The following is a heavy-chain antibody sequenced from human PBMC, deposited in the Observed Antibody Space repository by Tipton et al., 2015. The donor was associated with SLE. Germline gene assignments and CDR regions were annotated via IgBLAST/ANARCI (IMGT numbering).Heavy chain of an antibody. J-gene: IGHJ6*03. D-gene: IGHD3-10*01. Sequence: TLSLTCTVSGGSISSYYWSWIRQPPGKGLEWIGYIYYSGSTNYNPSLKSRVTISVDTSKNQFSLKLSSVTAADTAVYYCAKALCWYYGSGSSPAPGCYMDVWGKGTTVTVSS. CDR2: IYYSGST. CDR1: GGSISSYY. V-gene: IGHV4-59*07. CDR3: AKALCWYYGSGSSPAPGCYMDV.